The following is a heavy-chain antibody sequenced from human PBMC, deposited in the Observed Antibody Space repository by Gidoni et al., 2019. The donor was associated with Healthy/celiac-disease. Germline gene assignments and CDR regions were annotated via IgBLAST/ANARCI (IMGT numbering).Heavy chain of an antibody. CDR3: AKGDHPNC. Sequence: EVQLVESGGVVVQPGGSLRLSCAASGFTFDDYTMHWVRPAPGKGLEWVSLISWDGGSTSYAASVKGRFPISRDNSNNSLYLQMNSLRTEDTALYYCAKGDHPNCWGQGTLVTVSS. J-gene: IGHJ4*02. CDR1: GFTFDDYT. V-gene: IGHV3-43*01. CDR2: ISWDGGST.